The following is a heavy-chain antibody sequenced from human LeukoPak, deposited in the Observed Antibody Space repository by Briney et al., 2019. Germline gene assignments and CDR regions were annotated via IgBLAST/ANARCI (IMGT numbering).Heavy chain of an antibody. J-gene: IGHJ5*02. Sequence: GGSLRLSCAASGFTFSSYSMNWVRQAPGKGLEWVSAIGSGSAGTHYADSVKGRFTIYRDDSKNTLYLQMNSLRVEDTAVYYCARPRLPVAGTRWFDPWGQGTLVTVSS. CDR2: IGSGSAGT. D-gene: IGHD6-13*01. CDR1: GFTFSSYS. V-gene: IGHV3-23*01. CDR3: ARPRLPVAGTRWFDP.